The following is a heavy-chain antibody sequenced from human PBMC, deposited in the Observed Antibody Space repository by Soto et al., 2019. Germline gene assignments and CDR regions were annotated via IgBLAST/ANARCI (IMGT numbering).Heavy chain of an antibody. D-gene: IGHD6-13*01. CDR1: GFIFSDYA. CDR2: ISYGGDNK. CDR3: ATARPSTSWYGLEADF. V-gene: IGHV3-30*09. Sequence: QVQLVESGGGVVQPWRSLRLSCAASGFIFSDYAMHWVRQAPGKGLEWVAVISYGGDNKYYADSVRGRFAISRDNLKNTLDLQMNRLNPADTAVAHCATARPSTSWYGLEADFWGQGTLVTVSS. J-gene: IGHJ4*02.